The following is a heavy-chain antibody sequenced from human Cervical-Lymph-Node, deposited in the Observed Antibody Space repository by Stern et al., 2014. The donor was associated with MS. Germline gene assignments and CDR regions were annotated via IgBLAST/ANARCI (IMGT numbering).Heavy chain of an antibody. J-gene: IGHJ2*01. Sequence: QVQLQESGPGLVKPSETLSLTCTVSGGSISSSSYYWGWIRQPPGKGLEWIGSIYYSGSTYYNPSLKSRVTISVETSKNQFSLKLSSVTAADTAVYYCARLLEDYWYFDLWGRGTLVTVSS. V-gene: IGHV4-39*01. CDR3: ARLLEDYWYFDL. CDR2: IYYSGST. CDR1: GGSISSSSYY.